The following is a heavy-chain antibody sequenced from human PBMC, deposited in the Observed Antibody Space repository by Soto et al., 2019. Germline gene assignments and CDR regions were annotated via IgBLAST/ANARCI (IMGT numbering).Heavy chain of an antibody. V-gene: IGHV1-18*01. J-gene: IGHJ3*02. CDR1: GYTFTSYG. D-gene: IGHD2-8*01. CDR3: ARDLMDSIRSPDDAFDI. CDR2: ISAYNGNT. Sequence: AAVKVSCKASGYTFTSYGISWVRQAPGQGLEWMGWISAYNGNTNCAQKLQGRVTMTTDTPTSTAYMELRSLRSDDTAVYYCARDLMDSIRSPDDAFDIWGQGTTVTVS.